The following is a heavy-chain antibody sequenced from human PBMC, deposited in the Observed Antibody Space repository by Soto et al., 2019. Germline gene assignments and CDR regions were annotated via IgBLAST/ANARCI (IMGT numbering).Heavy chain of an antibody. CDR1: GFTFSDHG. J-gene: IGHJ4*02. D-gene: IGHD2-15*01. CDR2: ISYDGSER. V-gene: IGHV3-30*18. Sequence: QVQLAESGGGVVQPGRSLRLSCAASGFTFSDHGMHWVRQAPGKGLEWVAFISYDGSERYYADSVEGRFTISRDSSKKTLYLQMNGLRTEDTAVYYCAKGGWPLDYWGQGTLVTVSS. CDR3: AKGGWPLDY.